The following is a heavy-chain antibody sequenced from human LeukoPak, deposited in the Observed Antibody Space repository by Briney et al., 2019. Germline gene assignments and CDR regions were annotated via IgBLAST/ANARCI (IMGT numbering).Heavy chain of an antibody. J-gene: IGHJ4*02. D-gene: IGHD6-19*01. CDR2: IYYSGKT. CDR1: GDSITSRNYL. V-gene: IGHV4-39*01. Sequence: PSETLSLTCTVSGDSITSRNYLWGWIRQPPGKGLEYIASIYYSGKTYHNPSLRSRVTMSIDSSENQFSLKLSAVTAADTAVYYCARQVNYSNGWHIDYWGQGTLVTVSS. CDR3: ARQVNYSNGWHIDY.